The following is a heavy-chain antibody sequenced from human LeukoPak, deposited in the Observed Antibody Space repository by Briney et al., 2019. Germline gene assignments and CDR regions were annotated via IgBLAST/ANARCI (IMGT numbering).Heavy chain of an antibody. J-gene: IGHJ4*02. CDR2: IWYDGSNK. D-gene: IGHD6-19*01. Sequence: GGSLRLSCTASGSTFSNYGMHWVRQAPGKGLEWVSIIWYDGSNKYYADSVKGRFTISKDNSRNTLYLQMNSLRVEDTAVYYCARDPGHSGWYGDYWGQGTLVTVSS. CDR1: GSTFSNYG. V-gene: IGHV3-33*01. CDR3: ARDPGHSGWYGDY.